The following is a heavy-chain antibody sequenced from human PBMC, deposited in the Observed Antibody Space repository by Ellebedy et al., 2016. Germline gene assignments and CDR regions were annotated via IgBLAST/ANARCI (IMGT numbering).Heavy chain of an antibody. CDR2: IWYRGTDR. V-gene: IGHV3-33*01. J-gene: IGHJ5*02. D-gene: IGHD1-26*01. CDR3: VRGLTEATSGDFDP. Sequence: GGSLRLSCAASGFTFSSYGMHWVRQAPGKGLEWVASIWYRGTDRFYVDSVKGRFTISRDNAKTSLYLQMNSLRAEDTALYHCVRGLTEATSGDFDPWGQGALVTVSS. CDR1: GFTFSSYG.